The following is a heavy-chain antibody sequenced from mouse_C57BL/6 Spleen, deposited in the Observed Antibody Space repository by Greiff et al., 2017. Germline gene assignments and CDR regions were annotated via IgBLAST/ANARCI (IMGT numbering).Heavy chain of an antibody. CDR2: IHPGSGST. CDR3: AREGGNYDYFDY. J-gene: IGHJ2*01. D-gene: IGHD2-3*01. V-gene: IGHV1-55*01. CDR1: GYTFTSYW. Sequence: VQLQQPGAELVKPGASVKMSCKASGYTFTSYWMTWVKQRPGQGLEWIGNIHPGSGSTNYNEKFKSKATLTVDTSSSTAYMQLNRLTSTDSAVYYCAREGGNYDYFDYWGQGTTLTVSS.